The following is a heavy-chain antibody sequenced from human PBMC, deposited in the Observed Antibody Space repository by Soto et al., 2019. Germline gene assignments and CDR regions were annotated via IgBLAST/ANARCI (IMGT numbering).Heavy chain of an antibody. J-gene: IGHJ5*02. CDR2: ISPDSGDT. V-gene: IGHV1-2*04. D-gene: IGHD3-10*01. CDR3: ARDRGMPTRRRGHYWFDP. Sequence: ASVKVSCKASGYTFTDYYIHWVRQAPGQGLEWMGWISPDSGDTYYAQSFQGWVTMTRDTSINTAYLGLRRLRSDDAAVYYCARDRGMPTRRRGHYWFDPWGQGTLVTVSS. CDR1: GYTFTDYY.